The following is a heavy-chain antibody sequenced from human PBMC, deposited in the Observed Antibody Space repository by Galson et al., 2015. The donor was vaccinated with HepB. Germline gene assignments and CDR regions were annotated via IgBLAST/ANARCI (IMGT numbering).Heavy chain of an antibody. CDR1: GFTFSSYA. D-gene: IGHD4-17*01. Sequence: SLRLSCAASGFTFSSYAMSWVRQAPGKGLEWVSAISGSGGSTYYADSVKGRFTISRDNSKNTLYLQMNSLRAEDTAVYYCALRGVTTRAFDIWGQGTMVTVSS. J-gene: IGHJ3*02. CDR2: ISGSGGST. CDR3: ALRGVTTRAFDI. V-gene: IGHV3-23*01.